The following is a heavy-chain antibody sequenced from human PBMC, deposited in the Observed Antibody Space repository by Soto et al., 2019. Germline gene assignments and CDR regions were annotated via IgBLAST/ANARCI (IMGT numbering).Heavy chain of an antibody. Sequence: PGESLKISCKTFGYSFTTHWIVWVRQMPGKGLQWMGIIDPDDSDTRYSPSFQGQVTISADKSISTAYLQWNSLKASDTAIYYCARRCAASNCYRAYGMDVWGQGTTVTVSS. V-gene: IGHV5-51*01. CDR2: IDPDDSDT. J-gene: IGHJ6*02. CDR1: GYSFTTHW. D-gene: IGHD2-15*01. CDR3: ARRCAASNCYRAYGMDV.